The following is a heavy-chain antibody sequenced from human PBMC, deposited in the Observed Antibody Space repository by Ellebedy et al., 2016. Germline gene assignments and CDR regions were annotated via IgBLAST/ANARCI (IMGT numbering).Heavy chain of an antibody. Sequence: GGSLRLSCAASGFTFSNYAMSWVRQAPGKGLQWVSSISNSGETTYHAESVKGRFTISRDNSKNTLYLQMNSLTADDTAVYFCVKSGHSYAWSYWGQGTSVTVSS. D-gene: IGHD5-18*01. CDR3: VKSGHSYAWSY. CDR2: ISNSGETT. J-gene: IGHJ4*02. CDR1: GFTFSNYA. V-gene: IGHV3-23*01.